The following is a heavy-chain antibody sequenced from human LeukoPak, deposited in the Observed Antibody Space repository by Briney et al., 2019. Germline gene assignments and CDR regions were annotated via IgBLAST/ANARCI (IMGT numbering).Heavy chain of an antibody. V-gene: IGHV4-4*07. Sequence: SETLSLTCTVSGGSISNYYWSLIRQPAGKGLEWIGRIYSTGTTNYNPSLKSRVTMSVDTSKNQFSLKLSSVTAADTAVYYCARVVAATHFDYWGQGTLVTVSS. D-gene: IGHD2-15*01. J-gene: IGHJ4*02. CDR2: IYSTGTT. CDR3: ARVVAATHFDY. CDR1: GGSISNYY.